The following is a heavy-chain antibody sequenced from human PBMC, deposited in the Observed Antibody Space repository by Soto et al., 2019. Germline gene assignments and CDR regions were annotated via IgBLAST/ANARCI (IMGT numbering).Heavy chain of an antibody. J-gene: IGHJ5*02. D-gene: IGHD2-15*01. V-gene: IGHV1-18*04. Sequence: ASVKVSCKASGYTFTGYYMHWVRQAPGQGLEWMGWISAYNGNTNYAQKLQGRVTMTTDTSTSTAYMELRSLRSDDTAVYYCARLIGSGAIDPWGQGTLVTVSS. CDR3: ARLIGSGAIDP. CDR1: GYTFTGYY. CDR2: ISAYNGNT.